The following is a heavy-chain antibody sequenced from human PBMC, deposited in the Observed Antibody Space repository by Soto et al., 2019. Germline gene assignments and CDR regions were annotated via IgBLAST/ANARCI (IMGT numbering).Heavy chain of an antibody. Sequence: PGGSLRLSCAASGFTFSSYGMHWVRQAPGKGLEWVAVIWYDGSNKYYADSVKGRFTISRDNSKNTLYLQMNSLRAEDTAVYYCARAADYGDYAYFDYWGQGTLVTVSS. CDR2: IWYDGSNK. D-gene: IGHD4-17*01. CDR1: GFTFSSYG. J-gene: IGHJ4*02. CDR3: ARAADYGDYAYFDY. V-gene: IGHV3-33*01.